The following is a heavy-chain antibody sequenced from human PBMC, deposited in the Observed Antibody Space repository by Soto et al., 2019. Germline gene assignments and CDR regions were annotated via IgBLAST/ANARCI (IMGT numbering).Heavy chain of an antibody. CDR2: ISASGGST. D-gene: IGHD6-13*01. CDR3: AKGGKSIAAARDY. Sequence: EVQLLESGGGLVQPGGSLRLSCAASGFTFSSYALIWVRQAPGKGLEWLSAISASGGSTYYAGSVKGRFTISRDNSNNTLYLQMNSLRAEDTAVYYCAKGGKSIAAARDYWGQGTLVTVSS. CDR1: GFTFSSYA. J-gene: IGHJ4*02. V-gene: IGHV3-23*01.